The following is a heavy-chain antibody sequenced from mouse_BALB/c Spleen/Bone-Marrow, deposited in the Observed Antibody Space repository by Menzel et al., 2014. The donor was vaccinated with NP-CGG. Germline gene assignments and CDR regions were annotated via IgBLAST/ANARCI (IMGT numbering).Heavy chain of an antibody. CDR1: GYSFTGYT. J-gene: IGHJ3*01. V-gene: IGHV1-18*01. Sequence: VQLQQPGPELVKPGASMKISCKASGYSFTGYTMNWVKQSHGKNLEWIGLINPYNGGTSYNQKFKGKATLTVDKSSSTAYMGLLSLTSEDSAVYYCAREVIYYDYAGFAYWGQGTLVTVSA. D-gene: IGHD2-4*01. CDR3: AREVIYYDYAGFAY. CDR2: INPYNGGT.